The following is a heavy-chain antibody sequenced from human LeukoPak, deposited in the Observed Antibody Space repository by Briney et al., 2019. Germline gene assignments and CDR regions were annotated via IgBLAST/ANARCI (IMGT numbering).Heavy chain of an antibody. D-gene: IGHD3-10*01. Sequence: SETLSLTCTVSGGSISTYYWSWIRQPPGKGLEWIAYIHYSGSTNYNPSLKSRVTISVDTSKNQFSLKLSSVTAADTAVYYCARGGRGRDWGQGILVTVSS. CDR1: GGSISTYY. CDR3: ARGGRGRD. J-gene: IGHJ4*02. CDR2: IHYSGST. V-gene: IGHV4-59*12.